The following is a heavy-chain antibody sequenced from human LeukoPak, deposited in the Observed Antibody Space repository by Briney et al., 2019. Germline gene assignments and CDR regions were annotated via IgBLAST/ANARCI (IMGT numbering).Heavy chain of an antibody. CDR3: ASGGLYSGSYYVDY. Sequence: SSETLSLTCTVSGGSISSYYWSWIRQPAEKGLEWIGRIYTSGSTNYNPSFKSRVTMSVDTSKNQFSLKLSSVTAADTAVYYCASGGLYSGSYYVDYWGQGTLVTVSS. V-gene: IGHV4-4*07. D-gene: IGHD1-26*01. J-gene: IGHJ4*02. CDR1: GGSISSYY. CDR2: IYTSGST.